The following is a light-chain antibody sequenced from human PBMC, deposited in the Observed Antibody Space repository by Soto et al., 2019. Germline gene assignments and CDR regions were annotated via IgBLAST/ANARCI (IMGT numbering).Light chain of an antibody. CDR2: EVS. Sequence: QSALTQPASVSGSPGQSITISCTGTSSDVGGYKYVSWYQQHPGKAPKLMIYEVSNRPSGVSDRFSGSKSGNTASLTISGLQAEDEADYYCSSYTSSSPCVFGTGTKVTVL. V-gene: IGLV2-14*01. CDR3: SSYTSSSPCV. CDR1: SSDVGGYKY. J-gene: IGLJ1*01.